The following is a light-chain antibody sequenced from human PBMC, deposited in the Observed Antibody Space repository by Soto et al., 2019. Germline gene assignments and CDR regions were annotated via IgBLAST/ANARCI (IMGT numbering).Light chain of an antibody. J-gene: IGKJ3*01. CDR3: QQAGSFPPT. CDR2: AAS. Sequence: DIQMTQSPSSVSASVGDTVTITCRASQNIRSFLAWYQQKAGNAPKLLIYAASNLQSGVPSRFSGSGSGTDFTLTISSLQPEDFATYFCQQAGSFPPTFGPGTKVDIK. CDR1: QNIRSF. V-gene: IGKV1-12*01.